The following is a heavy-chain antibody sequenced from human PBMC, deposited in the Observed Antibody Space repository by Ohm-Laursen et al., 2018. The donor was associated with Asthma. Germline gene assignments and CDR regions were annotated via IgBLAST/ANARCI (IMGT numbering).Heavy chain of an antibody. CDR3: ARDDTLEWLLVLFDY. CDR1: GFTFSNAW. J-gene: IGHJ4*02. V-gene: IGHV3-21*01. D-gene: IGHD3-3*01. CDR2: ISSSSSYI. Sequence: SLRLSCTATGFTFSNAWMNWVRQAPGKGLEWVSSISSSSSYIYYADSVKGRFTISRDNAKNSLYLQMNSLRAEDTAVYYCARDDTLEWLLVLFDYWGQGTLVTVSS.